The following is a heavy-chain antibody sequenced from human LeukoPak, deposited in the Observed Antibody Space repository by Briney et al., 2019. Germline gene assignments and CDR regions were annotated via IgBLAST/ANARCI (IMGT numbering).Heavy chain of an antibody. CDR2: ISSSSSFI. CDR3: ARVYYDILTGYYGPGGFDY. CDR1: GFTFSTFT. D-gene: IGHD3-9*01. V-gene: IGHV3-21*01. Sequence: GGSLRLSCAASGFTFSTFTMNWVRQAPGKGLEWVSSISSSSSFIYYADSVKGRFTISRDNAKNSLYLQMNSLGAEDTAVYYCARVYYDILTGYYGPGGFDYWGQGTLVTVSS. J-gene: IGHJ4*02.